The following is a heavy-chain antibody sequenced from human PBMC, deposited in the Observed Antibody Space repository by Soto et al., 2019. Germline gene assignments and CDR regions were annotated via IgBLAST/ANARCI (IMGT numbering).Heavy chain of an antibody. CDR1: GFTFSEYG. CDR2: TQYNGIHI. CDR3: AKDKLSGAAGLTPFDH. D-gene: IGHD6-13*01. V-gene: IGHV3-30*18. Sequence: QVQLVESGGGVVQPGGSLRLSCGTSGFTFSEYGIHWVRQAPGKGLEWVAATQYNGIHIYYADFVKGRFTISRDISKNMVFLQMNGLRPDDTGVYYCAKDKLSGAAGLTPFDHWGQGTLVTVSA. J-gene: IGHJ4*02.